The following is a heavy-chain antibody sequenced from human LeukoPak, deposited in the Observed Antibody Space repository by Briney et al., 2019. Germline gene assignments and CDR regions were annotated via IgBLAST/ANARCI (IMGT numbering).Heavy chain of an antibody. CDR2: ISWDGGST. Sequence: GGSLRLSCAASGFTFDDYAMHWVRQAPGKGLEWVSLISWDGGSTYYADSVKGRFTISRDNSKNSLYLQMNSLRAEDTALYYCAKDSGTYYYDSSGYYPSAFDIWGQGTMVTVSS. J-gene: IGHJ3*02. CDR1: GFTFDDYA. V-gene: IGHV3-43D*03. CDR3: AKDSGTYYYDSSGYYPSAFDI. D-gene: IGHD3-22*01.